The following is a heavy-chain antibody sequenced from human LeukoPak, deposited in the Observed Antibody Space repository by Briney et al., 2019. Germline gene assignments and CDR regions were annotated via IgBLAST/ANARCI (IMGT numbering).Heavy chain of an antibody. CDR1: GGSFSGYY. CDR2: INHSGST. J-gene: IGHJ1*01. Sequence: SETLSLTCAVYGGSFSGYYWSWIRQPPGKGLEWIGEINHSGSTNYNPSLKSRVTISVDTSKNQFSLKLSSVTAADTAVYYCARGPRLYCSGGSCFHYFQHWGRGTLVTVSS. CDR3: ARGPRLYCSGGSCFHYFQH. V-gene: IGHV4-34*01. D-gene: IGHD2-15*01.